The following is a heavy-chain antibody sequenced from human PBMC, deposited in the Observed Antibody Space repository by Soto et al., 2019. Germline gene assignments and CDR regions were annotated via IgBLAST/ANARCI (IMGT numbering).Heavy chain of an antibody. J-gene: IGHJ5*02. V-gene: IGHV4-4*02. CDR2: FYHSGST. CDR3: ARGYSYGSGSYYNVGWFDP. Sequence: PSETLSLTCAVSGGSISSSNWWSWVRQPPGKGLEWIGEFYHSGSTNYNPSLKSRVTISVDKSKNQFSLKLTSVAAADTAVYYCARGYSYGSGSYYNVGWFDPWGQGTLVTVSS. CDR1: GGSISSSNW. D-gene: IGHD3-10*01.